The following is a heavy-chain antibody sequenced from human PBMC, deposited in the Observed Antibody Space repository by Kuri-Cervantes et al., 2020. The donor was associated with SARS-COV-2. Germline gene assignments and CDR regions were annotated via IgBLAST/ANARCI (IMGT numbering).Heavy chain of an antibody. J-gene: IGHJ4*02. Sequence: GESLKISCAASGFTFSSYWMGWVRQAPGKGLEWVANIDQDGYVKYFVVSVKGRFSISRDNAKNSLFLQMNSLRAEDTAISFCARPSLNTGSYFPDWGQGTLVTVSS. CDR1: GFTFSSYW. CDR3: ARPSLNTGSYFPD. CDR2: IDQDGYVK. V-gene: IGHV3-7*03. D-gene: IGHD1-26*01.